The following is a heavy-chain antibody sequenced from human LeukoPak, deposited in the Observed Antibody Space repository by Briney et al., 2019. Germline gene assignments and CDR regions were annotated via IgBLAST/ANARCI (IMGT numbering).Heavy chain of an antibody. CDR3: ARVASGSYYFNDY. CDR2: IYYSGST. D-gene: IGHD1-26*01. V-gene: IGHV4-59*01. CDR1: GGSISSYY. J-gene: IGHJ4*02. Sequence: SETLSPTCTVSGGSISSYYWSWIRQPPGKGLEWIGYIYYSGSTNYNPSLKSRATISVDTSKNQFSLKLSAVTAADTAVYYCARVASGSYYFNDYWGQGTLVTVSS.